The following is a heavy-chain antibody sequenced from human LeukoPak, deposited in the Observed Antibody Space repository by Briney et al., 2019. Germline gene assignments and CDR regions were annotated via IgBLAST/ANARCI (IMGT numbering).Heavy chain of an antibody. CDR3: ARVRDGYNDAYDM. CDR1: GYTLTELS. CDR2: IKPDGGDT. Sequence: ASVKVSCKVSGYTLTELSMHWVRQAPGQRLEWMGIIKPDGGDTNYAQKFQGRVFMTRDTSTSTVYMELSSLKSEDTAVYYCARVRDGYNDAYDMWGQGTMVTVSS. V-gene: IGHV1-46*01. D-gene: IGHD5-24*01. J-gene: IGHJ3*02.